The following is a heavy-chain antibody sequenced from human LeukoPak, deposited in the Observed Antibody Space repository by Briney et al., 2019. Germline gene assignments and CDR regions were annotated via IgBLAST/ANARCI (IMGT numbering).Heavy chain of an antibody. CDR3: ARHASVDGIWPRPLDY. D-gene: IGHD3-9*01. J-gene: IGHJ4*02. V-gene: IGHV4-39*01. CDR2: IYYSGST. Sequence: SETLSLTCTVSGGSISSGSYYWGWIRQSPGKGLEWIGNIYYSGSTHYNPYLKSRVTISVDTSKNQFSLKMTSVTAADTAVYYCARHASVDGIWPRPLDYWGQGSQVTVSS. CDR1: GGSISSGSYY.